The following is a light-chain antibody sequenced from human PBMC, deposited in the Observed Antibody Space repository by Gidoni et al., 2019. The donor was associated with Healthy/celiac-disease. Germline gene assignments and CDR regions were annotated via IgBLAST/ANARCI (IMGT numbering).Light chain of an antibody. CDR3: QQYGSSPGIX. CDR2: GAS. CDR1: QSVSSSY. J-gene: IGKJ5*01. V-gene: IGKV3-20*01. Sequence: EIVLTQSPGTLSLSPGERATLSCRASQSVSSSYLAWYQQKPGQAPRLLIYGASSRATGIPDRFSGSGSGTDFTLTISRLEPEDFAVYYCQQYGSSPGIXXXQGTRLEIK.